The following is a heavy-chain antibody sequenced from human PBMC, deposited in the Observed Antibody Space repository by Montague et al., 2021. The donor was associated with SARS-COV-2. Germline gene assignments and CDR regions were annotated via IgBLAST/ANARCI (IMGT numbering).Heavy chain of an antibody. D-gene: IGHD4-11*01. CDR3: ARVLPVSTLVCYADFDY. J-gene: IGHJ4*02. CDR2: INQCGST. CDR1: GGSFSGNY. V-gene: IGHV4-34*01. Sequence: SETLSLTCAVYGGSFSGNYWSWIRQPPGKGLEWIGEINQCGSTNYNPSLKSRVTLSVDTSKKQFSLKLSSLTAADTAVYYCARVLPVSTLVCYADFDYWGQGTLVTVSS.